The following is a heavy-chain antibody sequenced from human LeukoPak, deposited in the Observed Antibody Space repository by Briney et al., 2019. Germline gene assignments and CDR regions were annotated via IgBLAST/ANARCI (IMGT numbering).Heavy chain of an antibody. CDR3: AKDKGTYYDSSGYGGYDY. J-gene: IGHJ4*02. CDR1: GFTFSSYA. D-gene: IGHD3-22*01. V-gene: IGHV3-23*01. CDR2: ISGSGGST. Sequence: GGSLRLSCAASGFTFSSYAMSWVRQAPGKGLEWVSAISGSGGSTYYADSVKGRFTISRDNAKNSLYLQMNSLRAEDTALYYCAKDKGTYYDSSGYGGYDYWGQGTLVTVSS.